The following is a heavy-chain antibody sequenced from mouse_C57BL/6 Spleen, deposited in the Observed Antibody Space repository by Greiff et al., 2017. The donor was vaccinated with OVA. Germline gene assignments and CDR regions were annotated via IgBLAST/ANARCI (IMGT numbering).Heavy chain of an antibody. D-gene: IGHD2-3*01. V-gene: IGHV1-69*01. CDR3: ARRGDGYSLDY. CDR1: GYTFTSYW. CDR2: IDPSDSYT. Sequence: VQLQQPGAELVMPGASVKLSCKASGYTFTSYWMHWVKQRPGQGLEWIGEIDPSDSYTNYNQKFKGKSTLTVDKSSSTAYMQLSSLTSEDSAVYYCARRGDGYSLDYWGQGTTRTVSS. J-gene: IGHJ2*01.